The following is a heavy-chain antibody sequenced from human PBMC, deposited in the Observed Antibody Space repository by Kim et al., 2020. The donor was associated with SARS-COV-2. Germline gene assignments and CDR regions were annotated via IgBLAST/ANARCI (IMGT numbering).Heavy chain of an antibody. Sequence: ASVKVSCKASGYTFTSYDINWVRQATGQGLEWMGWMNPNSGNTGYAQKFQGRVTMTRNTSISTAYMELSSLRSEDTAVYYCARRRGADRRREVTIFGVDPLGGRDYYYCMDGWGKGTTVTVSS. CDR3: ARRRGADRRREVTIFGVDPLGGRDYYYCMDG. V-gene: IGHV1-8*01. CDR1: GYTFTSYD. J-gene: IGHJ6*03. CDR2: MNPNSGNT. D-gene: IGHD3-3*01.